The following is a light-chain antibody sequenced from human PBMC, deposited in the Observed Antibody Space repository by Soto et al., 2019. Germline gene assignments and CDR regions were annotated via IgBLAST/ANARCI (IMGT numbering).Light chain of an antibody. Sequence: VLTQSPGTLSLSPGERATISCRASQSISSNYLAWYQHKPGQAPRLLIYCASSRATGIPHRFSGSGSGTDFTLTISSPEPEDCGVFYCQQYGNSPPYTFGQGTRLEIK. J-gene: IGKJ2*01. CDR2: CAS. CDR1: QSISSNY. CDR3: QQYGNSPPYT. V-gene: IGKV3-20*01.